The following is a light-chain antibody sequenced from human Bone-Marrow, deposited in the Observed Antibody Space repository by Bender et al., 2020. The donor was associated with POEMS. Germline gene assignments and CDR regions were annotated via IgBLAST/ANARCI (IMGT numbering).Light chain of an antibody. CDR3: CSFASSATWV. V-gene: IGLV2-23*01. CDR2: EDT. Sequence: QSALTQPASVSGSPGQSITISCTGTSSDIGSYNLVSWYQQHPGKAPKLIIYEDTKRPSGVSNRFSGSKSGNTASLTISGLQAEDEADYYCCSFASSATWVFGGGTKLTVL. J-gene: IGLJ3*02. CDR1: SSDIGSYNL.